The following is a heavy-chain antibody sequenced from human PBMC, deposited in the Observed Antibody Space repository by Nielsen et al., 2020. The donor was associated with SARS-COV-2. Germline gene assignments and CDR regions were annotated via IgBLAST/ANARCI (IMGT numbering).Heavy chain of an antibody. D-gene: IGHD3-3*01. CDR2: FDPEDGET. Sequence: ASVKVSCKVSGYTLTELYMHWVRQAPGKGLEWMGGFDPEDGETIYAQKFQGRVTMTEDTSTDTAYMELSSLRSEDTAVYYCATAPPVRFSWFDPWGQGTLVTVSS. CDR1: GYTLTELY. J-gene: IGHJ5*02. V-gene: IGHV1-24*01. CDR3: ATAPPVRFSWFDP.